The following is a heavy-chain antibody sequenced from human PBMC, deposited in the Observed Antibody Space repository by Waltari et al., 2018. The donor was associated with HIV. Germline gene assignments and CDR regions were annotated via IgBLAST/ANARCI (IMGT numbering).Heavy chain of an antibody. CDR1: GGSFSGYY. Sequence: QVQLQQWGAGLLKPSETLSLTCAVYGGSFSGYYWSWIRQPPGKGMEWIGEINHSGSTNYNPSLKRRVTISVDTSKNQFSLKLSSVTAADTAVYYCARVNKGAVAGNNFDYWGQGTLVTVSS. CDR2: INHSGST. CDR3: ARVNKGAVAGNNFDY. J-gene: IGHJ4*02. D-gene: IGHD6-19*01. V-gene: IGHV4-34*01.